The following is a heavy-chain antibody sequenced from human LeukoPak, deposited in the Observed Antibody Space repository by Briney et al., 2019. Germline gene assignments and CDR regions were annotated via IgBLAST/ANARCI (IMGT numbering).Heavy chain of an antibody. V-gene: IGHV4-59*01. Sequence: SETLSLTCTVSGGSISSYYWSWIRQPPGKGLEWIGYIYCSGSTTYNPSLKSRVTISVDTSKNQFSLRLSSVTAADTAIYYCARVKSVDYEFDYWGQGTLVTVSS. CDR3: ARVKSVDYEFDY. CDR1: GGSISSYY. D-gene: IGHD4-17*01. J-gene: IGHJ4*02. CDR2: IYCSGST.